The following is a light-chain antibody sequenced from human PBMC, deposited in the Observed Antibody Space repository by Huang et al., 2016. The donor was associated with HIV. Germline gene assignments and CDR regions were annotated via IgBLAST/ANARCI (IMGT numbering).Light chain of an antibody. V-gene: IGKV4-1*01. CDR3: QQYYSTPIT. CDR2: WAS. CDR1: QSLLYINNQYY. Sequence: DIVMTQSPDSLAVSLGERATINCKSSQSLLYINNQYYLAWYQQKPGQPPKLLIYWASTRASGVPDRFSGSGSGTDFTLTINGLQAEDVAVYYCQQYYSTPITFGQGTRLEIK. J-gene: IGKJ5*01.